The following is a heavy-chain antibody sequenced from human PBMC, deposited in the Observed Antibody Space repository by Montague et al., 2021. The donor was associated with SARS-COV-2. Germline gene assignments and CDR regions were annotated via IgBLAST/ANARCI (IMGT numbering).Heavy chain of an antibody. CDR1: GGSISSSSYY. CDR3: ARHGLAGITIFGVVTPRGGFDI. CDR2: IYYSGST. Sequence: SETLSLTCTVSGGSISSSSYYWGWIRQPPGKGLEWIGSIYYSGSTYYNPSLKSRVTISVDTSKNQFSLKLSSVTAADTAVYYCARHGLAGITIFGVVTPRGGFDIWGQGTRVTVSS. J-gene: IGHJ3*02. V-gene: IGHV4-39*01. D-gene: IGHD3-3*01.